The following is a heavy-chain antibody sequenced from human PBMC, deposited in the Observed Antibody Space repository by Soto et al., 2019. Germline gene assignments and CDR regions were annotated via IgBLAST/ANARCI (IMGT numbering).Heavy chain of an antibody. J-gene: IGHJ4*02. Sequence: GGSLRLSCAASGFTFSSYSMNWVRQAPGKGLEWVSSISSSSSYIYYADSVKGRFTISRDNAKNSLYLQMNSLRAEDTAVYYCARDRSSSSGPAYWGQGTLVTVSS. CDR1: GFTFSSYS. CDR2: ISSSSSYI. D-gene: IGHD6-6*01. V-gene: IGHV3-21*01. CDR3: ARDRSSSSGPAY.